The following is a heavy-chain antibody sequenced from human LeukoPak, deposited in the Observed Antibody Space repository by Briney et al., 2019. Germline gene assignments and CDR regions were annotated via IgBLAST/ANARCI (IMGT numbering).Heavy chain of an antibody. CDR1: GFTFSSYA. CDR2: ISGSGGST. CDR3: AKDSIRSVTTFDY. Sequence: GGSLRLSCAASGFTFSSYAMSWVRQAPGKGLEWVSAISGSGGSTYYADSVKGRFTISRDNSKNTLYLQMISLRAEDTAVYYCAKDSIRSVTTFDYWGQGTLVTVSS. V-gene: IGHV3-23*01. J-gene: IGHJ4*02. D-gene: IGHD4-17*01.